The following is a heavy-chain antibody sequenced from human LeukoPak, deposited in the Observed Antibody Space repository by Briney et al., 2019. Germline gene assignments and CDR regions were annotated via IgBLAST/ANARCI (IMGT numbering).Heavy chain of an antibody. CDR3: ARGGDYYDSSGYNFDY. J-gene: IGHJ4*02. D-gene: IGHD3-22*01. CDR1: GGSISRGGYY. Sequence: SQTLSLTRTVSGGSISRGGYYWSWIRQHPGKGLEWIGYIYYSGSTYYNPSLKSRVTISVDTSKNQFSLKLSSVTAADTAVYYCARGGDYYDSSGYNFDYWGQGTLVTVSS. V-gene: IGHV4-31*03. CDR2: IYYSGST.